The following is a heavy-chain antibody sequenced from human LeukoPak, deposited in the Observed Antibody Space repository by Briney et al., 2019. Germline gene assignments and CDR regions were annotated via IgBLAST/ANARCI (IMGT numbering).Heavy chain of an antibody. V-gene: IGHV1-18*01. CDR2: ISAYNGNT. Sequence: ASVKVSCKASGYTFTSYGISWVRQAPGQGLEWMGWISAYNGNTNYAQKLQGRVTMTTDTSTSTAYMELRSLRSDDTAVYYCARASTFWRSGRYIPSYFDYWGQGTLVTVSS. CDR3: ARASTFWRSGRYIPSYFDY. J-gene: IGHJ4*02. D-gene: IGHD6-19*01. CDR1: GYTFTSYG.